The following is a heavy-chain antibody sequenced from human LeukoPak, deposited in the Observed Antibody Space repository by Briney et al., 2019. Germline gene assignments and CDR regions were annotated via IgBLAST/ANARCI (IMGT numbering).Heavy chain of an antibody. CDR2: IWNDGSYK. Sequence: GGSLRLSCAASGFTFSSCGMHWVRQAPGKGLEWVAVIWNDGSYKYYADSVKGRFTISRDNSKNTLYLEMNSLRAEDTAVYYCVKDRQNYYGSGYYFDYWGQGTLVTVSS. CDR1: GFTFSSCG. D-gene: IGHD3-10*01. CDR3: VKDRQNYYGSGYYFDY. V-gene: IGHV3-33*06. J-gene: IGHJ4*02.